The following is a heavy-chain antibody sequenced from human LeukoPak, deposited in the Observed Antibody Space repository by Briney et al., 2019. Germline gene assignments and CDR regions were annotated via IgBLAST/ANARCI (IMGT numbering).Heavy chain of an antibody. Sequence: PSETLSLTCTVSGGPISSSSYYWGWIRQPPGKGLEWIGSIYYSGSTYYNPSLKSRVTISVDTSKNQFSLKLSSVTAADTAVYYCARGEWELYLFDYWGQGTLVTVSS. D-gene: IGHD1-26*01. V-gene: IGHV4-39*07. CDR1: GGPISSSSYY. CDR3: ARGEWELYLFDY. CDR2: IYYSGST. J-gene: IGHJ4*02.